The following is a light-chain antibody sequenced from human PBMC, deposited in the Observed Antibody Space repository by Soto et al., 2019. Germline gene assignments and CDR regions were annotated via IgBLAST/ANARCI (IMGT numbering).Light chain of an antibody. CDR2: GAS. CDR1: QSVSSN. CDR3: QQYNNWTLSFT. Sequence: EIVMTQSPATLSVSPGERATLSCRASQSVSSNLAWYQQKPGQAPRLLIFGASTRATGIPGRFSGSGSGTEVTLTISSLQSEDFAVYDCQQYNNWTLSFTFGPGTKVDIK. V-gene: IGKV3-15*01. J-gene: IGKJ3*01.